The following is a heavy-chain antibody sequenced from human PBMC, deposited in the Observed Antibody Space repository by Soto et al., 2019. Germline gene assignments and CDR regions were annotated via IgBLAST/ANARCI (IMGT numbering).Heavy chain of an antibody. CDR3: ARGGWTTYYSPFFDY. V-gene: IGHV2-5*02. D-gene: IGHD3-10*01. CDR1: GFSLSTSGVG. J-gene: IGHJ4*02. Sequence: QITLKESGPTLVKPTQTLTLTCTFSGFSLSTSGVGVGWIRQPPGMALEWLALIYWDDDKRYSPSLKSRLTITKDTSKNQVVLTMTHMDLVDTATYYCARGGWTTYYSPFFDYWGQGTLVTVSS. CDR2: IYWDDDK.